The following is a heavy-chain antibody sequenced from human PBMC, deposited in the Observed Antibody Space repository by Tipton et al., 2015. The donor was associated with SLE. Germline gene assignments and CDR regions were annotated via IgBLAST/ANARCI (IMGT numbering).Heavy chain of an antibody. CDR3: ARYTSYSSSGKPIDY. J-gene: IGHJ4*02. CDR1: GASINNNNNY. D-gene: IGHD3-10*01. CDR2: IYYSGST. Sequence: TLSLTCTVSGASINNNNNYWGWIRQPPGKGLEWIGSIYYSGSTYYKSSLKSRVTISVDTSRNQFSLKVNSVTAADTAVYYCARYTSYSSSGKPIDYWGQGTLVTVSS. V-gene: IGHV4-39*01.